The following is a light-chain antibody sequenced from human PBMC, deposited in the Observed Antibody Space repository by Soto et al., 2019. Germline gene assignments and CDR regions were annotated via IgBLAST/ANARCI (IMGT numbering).Light chain of an antibody. CDR3: SSYTSVSTSVV. V-gene: IGLV2-14*01. Sequence: QSALTQPPSASGSPGQSVAISCTGTSSDVGGYNYVSWYQQHPGKAPKLMIYEVSNRPSGVSNRFSGSKSGNTASLTISGLQAEDEADYYCSSYTSVSTSVVFGGGTQLTVL. CDR2: EVS. J-gene: IGLJ2*01. CDR1: SSDVGGYNY.